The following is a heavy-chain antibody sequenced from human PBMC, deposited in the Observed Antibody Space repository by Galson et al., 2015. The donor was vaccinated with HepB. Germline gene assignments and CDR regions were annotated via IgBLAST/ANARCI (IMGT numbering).Heavy chain of an antibody. J-gene: IGHJ4*02. Sequence: SLRLSCAASGFTFSSYGMHWVRQAPGKGLEWVAVISYDGSNKYYADSVKGRFTISRDNSKNTLYLQMNSLRAEDTAVYYCAKSSEYSSGWYPRYFDYWGQGTLVTVSS. D-gene: IGHD6-19*01. CDR1: GFTFSSYG. CDR2: ISYDGSNK. CDR3: AKSSEYSSGWYPRYFDY. V-gene: IGHV3-30*18.